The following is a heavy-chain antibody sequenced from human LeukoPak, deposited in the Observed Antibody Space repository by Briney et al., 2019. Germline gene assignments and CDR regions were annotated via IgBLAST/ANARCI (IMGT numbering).Heavy chain of an antibody. V-gene: IGHV3-23*01. J-gene: IGHJ3*02. Sequence: GGSLRLSCAASGFTFSSYAMSWVRQAPGKGLEWVSAISGSGGSTYYPGSAKGRFTISRENAKNSLYLQMNSLRAGDTAVYYCARGSLYYYGSGSPIRDAFDIWGQGTMVTVSS. CDR2: ISGSGGST. CDR1: GFTFSSYA. CDR3: ARGSLYYYGSGSPIRDAFDI. D-gene: IGHD3-10*01.